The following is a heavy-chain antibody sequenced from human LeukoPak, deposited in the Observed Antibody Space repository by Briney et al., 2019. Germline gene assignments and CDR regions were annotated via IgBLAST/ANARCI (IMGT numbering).Heavy chain of an antibody. V-gene: IGHV4-34*01. CDR2: INHSGST. D-gene: IGHD2-2*01. Sequence: PSETLSLTCAVYGGSFSGYYWSWIRQPPGKGLEWIGEINHSGSTNYNPSLKSRVTISVDTSKNQFSLKLSSVTAADTAVYYCARIQLGYCSSTSCFNLPGVRFDPWGQGTLVTVSS. CDR3: ARIQLGYCSSTSCFNLPGVRFDP. CDR1: GGSFSGYY. J-gene: IGHJ5*02.